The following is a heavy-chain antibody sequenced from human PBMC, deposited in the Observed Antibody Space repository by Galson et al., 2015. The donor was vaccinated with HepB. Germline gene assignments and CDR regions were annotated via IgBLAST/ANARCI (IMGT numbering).Heavy chain of an antibody. J-gene: IGHJ6*02. CDR1: GGSISSYY. Sequence: ATLSLTCTVSGGSISSYYWSWIRQPPGKGLEWIGYIYYSGSTNYNPSLKSRVTISVDTSKNQFSLKLSSVTAADTAVYYCARGGYSYGLPYYYYYGMDVWGQGTTVTVSS. CDR3: ARGGYSYGLPYYYYYGMDV. CDR2: IYYSGST. D-gene: IGHD5-18*01. V-gene: IGHV4-59*01.